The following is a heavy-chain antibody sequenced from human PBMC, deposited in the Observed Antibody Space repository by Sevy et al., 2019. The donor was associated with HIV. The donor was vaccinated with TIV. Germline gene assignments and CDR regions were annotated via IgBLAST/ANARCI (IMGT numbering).Heavy chain of an antibody. CDR1: GGSISSSSYY. CDR2: IYYSGST. V-gene: IGHV4-39*01. Sequence: SETLSLTCTVSGGSISSSSYYWGWIRQPPGKGLEWIGSIYYSGSTYYNQSLKSRLTISVDTSKNQFSLKLSSVTAADTAVYYCARVNDFWSGYSKTYYFDYWGQGTLVTVSS. D-gene: IGHD3-3*01. CDR3: ARVNDFWSGYSKTYYFDY. J-gene: IGHJ4*02.